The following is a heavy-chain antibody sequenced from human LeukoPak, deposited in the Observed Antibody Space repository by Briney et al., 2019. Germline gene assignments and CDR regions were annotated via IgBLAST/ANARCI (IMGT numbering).Heavy chain of an antibody. CDR3: ARALYYFDY. Sequence: GWSLRLSCAVSGFTVSTEYMGWVRQAPGKGLEWVSLINSGDSTSYADSVKGRFTISRHNSKNTLYLQMNSLRAEDTAVYYCARALYYFDYWGQGTLVTVSS. CDR2: INSGDST. J-gene: IGHJ4*02. CDR1: GFTVSTEY. V-gene: IGHV3-53*04.